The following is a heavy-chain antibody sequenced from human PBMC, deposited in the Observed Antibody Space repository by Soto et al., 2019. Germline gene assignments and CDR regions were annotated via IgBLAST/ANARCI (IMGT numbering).Heavy chain of an antibody. CDR1: GGTFADFI. J-gene: IGHJ6*02. CDR3: ARNGTYSSSLSQYSGMDV. V-gene: IGHV1-69*13. CDR2: IVPMFGTP. D-gene: IGHD6-6*01. Sequence: SVKVSCKASGGTFADFIMNWVRQTPGQGLEWMGGIVPMFGTPTYAEKFKGRVTISATGSTSTAYMELTSLRSEDTAVYYCARNGTYSSSLSQYSGMDVWGQGTTVTV.